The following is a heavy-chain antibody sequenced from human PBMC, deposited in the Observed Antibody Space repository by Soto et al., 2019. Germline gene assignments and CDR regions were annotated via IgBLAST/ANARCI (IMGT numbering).Heavy chain of an antibody. CDR3: ARLIGSGPFDY. Sequence: SETLSLTCTVSGDSTSSHFWSWIRQPPGKGLEWIGYISYSGSSSYSPSLKSRVTISRDTSKNQFSLKLHSVTAADTAVYYCARLIGSGPFDYWGQGTLVTVSS. CDR2: ISYSGSS. V-gene: IGHV4-59*08. CDR1: GDSTSSHF. J-gene: IGHJ4*02. D-gene: IGHD2-15*01.